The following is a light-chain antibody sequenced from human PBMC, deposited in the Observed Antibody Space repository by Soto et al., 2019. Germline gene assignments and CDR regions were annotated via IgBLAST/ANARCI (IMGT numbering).Light chain of an antibody. Sequence: DIQMTQSTSTLSASVGDRVTITCRASQSISSWLAWYQQKPGKAPRLLIYKASSLESGVPSRFSGSGSGTEFTLTISCLQPDDFASYYCQQHNSLVTFGQGTKVEIK. J-gene: IGKJ1*01. V-gene: IGKV1-5*03. CDR3: QQHNSLVT. CDR2: KAS. CDR1: QSISSW.